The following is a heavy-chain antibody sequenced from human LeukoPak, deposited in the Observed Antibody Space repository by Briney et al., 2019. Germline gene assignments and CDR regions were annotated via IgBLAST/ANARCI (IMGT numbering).Heavy chain of an antibody. CDR3: ARDSADSSGYYPPDY. Sequence: GASVKVSCKASGYTFTSYGISWVRQAPGQGLEWMGWISAYNGNTNYAQKLQGRVTMTTDTSTSTAYMELRSLRSDDTAVYYCARDSADSSGYYPPDYWGQGTLDTVSS. J-gene: IGHJ4*02. CDR1: GYTFTSYG. V-gene: IGHV1-18*01. D-gene: IGHD3-22*01. CDR2: ISAYNGNT.